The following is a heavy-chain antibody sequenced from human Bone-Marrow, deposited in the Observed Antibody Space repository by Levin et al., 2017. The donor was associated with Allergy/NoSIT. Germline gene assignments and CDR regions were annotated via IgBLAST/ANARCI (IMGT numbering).Heavy chain of an antibody. D-gene: IGHD4-17*01. CDR1: GFTFSDHY. CDR2: TNSRAHSYTT. Sequence: SCAVSGFTFSDHYMDWVRQAPGKGLEWVARTNSRAHSYTTHYAASVEGRFTISRDDSKNSVFLQMNSLKTEDSAVYYCTRDNNDYGFDYWGQGTLVTVSS. J-gene: IGHJ4*02. CDR3: TRDNNDYGFDY. V-gene: IGHV3-72*01.